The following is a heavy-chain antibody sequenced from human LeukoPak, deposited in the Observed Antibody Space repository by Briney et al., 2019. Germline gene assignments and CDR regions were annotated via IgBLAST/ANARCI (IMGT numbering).Heavy chain of an antibody. D-gene: IGHD1-26*01. J-gene: IGHJ4*02. CDR1: GFTFSNNW. Sequence: GGSLRLSCAASGFTFSNNWMHWVRQAPGKGLVWVSRINTDGSSTTYADSVKGRFTISRDNAKNTLYLQMNSLRAEDTAVYYCARDPTTVAFFDYWGQGTLVTVSS. V-gene: IGHV3-74*01. CDR3: ARDPTTVAFFDY. CDR2: INTDGSST.